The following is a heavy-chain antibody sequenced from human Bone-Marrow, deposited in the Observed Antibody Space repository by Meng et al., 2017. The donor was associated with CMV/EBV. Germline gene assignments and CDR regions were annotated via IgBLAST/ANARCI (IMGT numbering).Heavy chain of an antibody. D-gene: IGHD1-26*01. CDR1: GGSISSYY. CDR2: IYYSGST. J-gene: IGHJ6*02. Sequence: SETLSLTYTVSGGSISSYYWSWIRQPPGKGLEWIGYIYYSGSTNYNPSLKSRVTISVDTSKNQFSLKLSSVTAADTAVYYCARGPRIDNVTPPPLYYYYGMDVWGQGTTVTVSS. CDR3: ARGPRIDNVTPPPLYYYYGMDV. V-gene: IGHV4-59*01.